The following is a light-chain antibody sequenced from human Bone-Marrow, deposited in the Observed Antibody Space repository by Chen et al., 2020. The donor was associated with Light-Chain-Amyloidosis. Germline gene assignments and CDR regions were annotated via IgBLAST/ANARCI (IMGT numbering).Light chain of an antibody. V-gene: IGLV3-21*02. J-gene: IGLJ3*02. CDR2: DDS. CDR1: NIGSTS. Sequence: SYVLTQPSSVSVAPGQTATIACGENNIGSTSVPWYQQTPGQAPLLVVYDDSDRPSGIPERLSGSNSGNTATLTISRVEAGDEADYYCQVWDRSSDRPVFGGGTKLTVL. CDR3: QVWDRSSDRPV.